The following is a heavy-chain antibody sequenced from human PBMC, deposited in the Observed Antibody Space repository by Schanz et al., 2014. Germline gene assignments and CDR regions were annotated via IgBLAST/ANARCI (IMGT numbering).Heavy chain of an antibody. CDR3: ARELRLESYFDY. D-gene: IGHD4-17*01. J-gene: IGHJ4*02. V-gene: IGHV1-2*02. CDR2: INPNSGGN. Sequence: QVQLLQSGAEVKKPGASVKVSCKASGYTFTGYYMHWVRQAHGQGLEWMGRINPNSGGNNNAQKFQVRVTMNSDKSTSTAYMELLSLRSAATAVYYCARELRLESYFDYWGQGTQVTVSS. CDR1: GYTFTGYY.